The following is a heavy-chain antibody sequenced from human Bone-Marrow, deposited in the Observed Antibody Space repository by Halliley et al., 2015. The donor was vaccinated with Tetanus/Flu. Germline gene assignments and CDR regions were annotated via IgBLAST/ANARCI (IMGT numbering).Heavy chain of an antibody. CDR2: LGNTGGGP. Sequence: CAASGFSLSSYGMTWVRQAPGKGLEWVSGLGNTGGGPYYADSAKGRFTISRDNSRNTLYLQMNSLRADDTAVYYCAKDRRSQGVYYYGLDVWGQGTTVTVSS. CDR1: GFSLSSYG. V-gene: IGHV3-23*01. J-gene: IGHJ6*02. CDR3: AKDRRSQGVYYYGLDV. D-gene: IGHD2-15*01.